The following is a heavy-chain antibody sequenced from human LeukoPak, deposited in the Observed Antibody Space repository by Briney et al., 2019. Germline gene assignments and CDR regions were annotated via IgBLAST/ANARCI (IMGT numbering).Heavy chain of an antibody. D-gene: IGHD5-24*01. Sequence: GGSLRLSCEASGFTFSNNVMNWVRQALGKGLEWVSSIRGSGDVTYYADSVKGRFTISRDNSKNTLFLQMNDLTREDTAIFYCTRRGGSDGWGAFDVWGQGTMVTVSS. V-gene: IGHV3-23*01. CDR3: TRRGGSDGWGAFDV. CDR1: GFTFSNNV. J-gene: IGHJ3*01. CDR2: IRGSGDVT.